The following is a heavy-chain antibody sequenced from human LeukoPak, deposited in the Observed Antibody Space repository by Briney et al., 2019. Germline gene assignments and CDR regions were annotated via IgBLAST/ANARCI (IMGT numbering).Heavy chain of an antibody. D-gene: IGHD5-12*01. CDR1: GGSISSGGYS. CDR2: IYHSGST. V-gene: IGHV4-30-2*01. Sequence: SETLSRTCAVSGGSISSGGYSWSWVRQPPGEGLEWVGYIYHSGSTYYNPSLQSRVTISLDRSKNQFSLKLSSMTAADTAVYYCASGNTGYDRDSFDIWGQGTMVTVSS. J-gene: IGHJ3*02. CDR3: ASGNTGYDRDSFDI.